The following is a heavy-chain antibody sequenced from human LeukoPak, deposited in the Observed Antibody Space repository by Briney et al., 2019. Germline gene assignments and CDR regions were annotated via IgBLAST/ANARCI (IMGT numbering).Heavy chain of an antibody. CDR2: ISSNGGST. D-gene: IGHD4-23*01. Sequence: GGSLRLSCAASGFTFSSYAMHWVRQAPGKGLEYVSAISSNGGSTYYANSVKGRFTISRDNSKNTLYLQMNSLRVEDTAVYYCASYGGNSGFDCWGQGTLVTVSS. CDR3: ASYGGNSGFDC. V-gene: IGHV3-64*01. CDR1: GFTFSSYA. J-gene: IGHJ4*02.